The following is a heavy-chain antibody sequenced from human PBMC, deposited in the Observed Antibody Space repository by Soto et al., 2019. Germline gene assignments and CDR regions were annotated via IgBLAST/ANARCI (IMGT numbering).Heavy chain of an antibody. CDR2: ISSSSSYI. CDR3: ARDCSSTSCYNHAFDI. CDR1: GFTFSSYS. D-gene: IGHD2-2*01. Sequence: EVQLVESGGGLVKPGGSLRLSCAASGFTFSSYSMNWVRQAPGKGLEWVSSISSSSSYIYYADSVKGRFTISRDNAKNSLYLQMNSLRAEDTAVYYCARDCSSTSCYNHAFDIWGQGTMVTVSS. J-gene: IGHJ3*02. V-gene: IGHV3-21*01.